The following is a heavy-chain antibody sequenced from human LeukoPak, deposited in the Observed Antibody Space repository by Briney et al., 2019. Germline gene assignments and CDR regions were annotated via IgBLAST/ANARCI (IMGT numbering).Heavy chain of an antibody. J-gene: IGHJ4*02. CDR3: AKSGYNRFDY. CDR2: ISSSGSTI. V-gene: IGHV3-48*04. D-gene: IGHD5-24*01. CDR1: GFTFSTYG. Sequence: GGSLRLSCAGSGFTFSTYGMGWVCQAPGKGLEWVSYISSSGSTIYYADSVKGRFTISRDNAKNSLYLQMNSLRAEDTAVYYCAKSGYNRFDYWGQGTLVTVSS.